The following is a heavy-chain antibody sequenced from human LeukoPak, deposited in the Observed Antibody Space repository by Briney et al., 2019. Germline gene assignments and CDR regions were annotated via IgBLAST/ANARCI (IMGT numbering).Heavy chain of an antibody. CDR1: GGSIRSGGYY. D-gene: IGHD1-20*01. J-gene: IGHJ5*02. CDR2: IYYSGST. CDR3: ARGITGQSSWFDP. V-gene: IGHV4-31*03. Sequence: QTLSLTCTVSGGSIRSGGYYWSWIRQHPGKGLEWIGYIYYSGSTYYNPSLKSRVTISVDTSKNQFSLKLSSVTAADTAVYFCARGITGQSSWFDPWGQGTLASVSS.